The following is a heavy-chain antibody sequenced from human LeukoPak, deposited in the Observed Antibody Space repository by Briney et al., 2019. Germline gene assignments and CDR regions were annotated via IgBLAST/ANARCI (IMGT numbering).Heavy chain of an antibody. Sequence: AASVKVSCKASGYTFTSYGISWVRQAPGQGLEWMGWINPNSGGTNYAQKFQGRVTMTRDTSISTAYMELSRLRSDDTAVYYCAREKVVVAATEGVAFDIWGQGTMVTVSS. J-gene: IGHJ3*02. V-gene: IGHV1-2*02. CDR3: AREKVVVAATEGVAFDI. CDR1: GYTFTSYG. CDR2: INPNSGGT. D-gene: IGHD2-15*01.